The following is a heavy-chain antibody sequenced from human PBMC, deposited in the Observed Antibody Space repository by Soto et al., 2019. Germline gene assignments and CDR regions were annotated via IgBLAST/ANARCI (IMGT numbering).Heavy chain of an antibody. CDR3: ARGVLD. Sequence: TLSLTCTVFCVSISSLLYYWSWIRQHPGTGLELIGHISYSGSTYYNTSLKSRVTISVDTARNQFSLIVRSVTAADTAGYYCARGVLDWGQGKVVMVS. J-gene: IGHJ4*01. V-gene: IGHV4-31*03. CDR2: ISYSGST. CDR1: CVSISSLLYY. D-gene: IGHD6-6*01.